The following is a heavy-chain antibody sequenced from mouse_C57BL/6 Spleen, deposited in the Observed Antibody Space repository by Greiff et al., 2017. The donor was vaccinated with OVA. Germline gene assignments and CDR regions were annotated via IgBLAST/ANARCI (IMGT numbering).Heavy chain of an antibody. V-gene: IGHV1-82*01. Sequence: VQRVESGPELVKPGASVKISCKASGYAFSSSWMNWVKQRPGKGLEWIGRIYPGDGDTNYNGKFKGKATLTADKSSSTAYMQLSSLTSEDSAVYFCARTVVAFRYFDVWGTGTTVTVSS. D-gene: IGHD1-1*01. CDR3: ARTVVAFRYFDV. CDR2: IYPGDGDT. J-gene: IGHJ1*03. CDR1: GYAFSSSW.